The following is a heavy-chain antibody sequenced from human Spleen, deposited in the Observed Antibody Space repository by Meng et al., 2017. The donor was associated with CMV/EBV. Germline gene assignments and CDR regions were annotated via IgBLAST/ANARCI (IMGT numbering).Heavy chain of an antibody. CDR3: ARDQLTRVVGRADPFVH. CDR2: IYYSGST. J-gene: IGHJ4*02. CDR1: GGSISSSRCY. Sequence: SETLSLTCSVSGGSISSSRCYWGWGRQPPGKGLEWIGTIYYSGSTYYNPSLKSRVTISVDTSKNQFSLNRSSVTAADTAVYYCARDQLTRVVGRADPFVHWGQGTLVTVSS. V-gene: IGHV4-39*07. D-gene: IGHD2-2*01.